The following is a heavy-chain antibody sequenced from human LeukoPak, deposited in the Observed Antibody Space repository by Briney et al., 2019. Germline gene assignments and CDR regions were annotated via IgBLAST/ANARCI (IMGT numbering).Heavy chain of an antibody. CDR1: GYTFTGNH. CDR2: IDPNSGGR. Sequence: GASVKVSCKASGYTFTGNHVHWVRQAPGQGLEWMGWIDPNSGGRKYAQKFQDRVTMTSDTSISTAYMELSGLRSDDTAVYFCAKEADIVSFDLWGRGTLVTVSS. D-gene: IGHD2-15*01. CDR3: AKEADIVSFDL. J-gene: IGHJ2*01. V-gene: IGHV1-2*02.